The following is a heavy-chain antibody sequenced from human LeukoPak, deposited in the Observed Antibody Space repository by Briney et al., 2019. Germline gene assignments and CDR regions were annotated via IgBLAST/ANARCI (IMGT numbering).Heavy chain of an antibody. CDR3: ARGEGF. V-gene: IGHV4-30-4*07. CDR1: GDSISSGHYS. J-gene: IGHJ4*02. Sequence: PSETLSLTCAVSGDSISSGHYSWNWIRQPPGKGLEWIGFIYYSGSTSYNPSLKSRVTISVDTFKNQFSLKLSSVTAADTAVYYCARGEGFWGQGTLVTVSS. CDR2: IYYSGST.